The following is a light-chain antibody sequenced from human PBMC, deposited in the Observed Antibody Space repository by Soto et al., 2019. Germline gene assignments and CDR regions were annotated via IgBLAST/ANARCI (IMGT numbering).Light chain of an antibody. V-gene: IGLV2-11*01. Sequence: TQPRSVSGSPWQSVTISCTGTSSDVGAYNYVSWYQQHPGKAPKLMTYDVSKRPSGVPDRFSGSKSGNTASLTISGLQAEDEADYSCCSYADNYSYVFGTGTKGTAL. J-gene: IGLJ1*01. CDR2: DVS. CDR3: CSYADNYSYV. CDR1: SSDVGAYNY.